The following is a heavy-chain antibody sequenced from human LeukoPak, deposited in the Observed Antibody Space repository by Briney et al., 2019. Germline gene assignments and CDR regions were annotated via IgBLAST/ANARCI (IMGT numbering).Heavy chain of an antibody. J-gene: IGHJ4*02. Sequence: GGSLRLSCAASGFTFSSYAMSWVRQAPGKGLEWVSAISGSGGSTYYADSVKGRFTISRDNSKNTLYLQMNSLRAEDTAVYYCAKDESTDYDFWSGPSRFDYWGQGTLVTVSS. D-gene: IGHD3-3*01. V-gene: IGHV3-23*01. CDR2: ISGSGGST. CDR3: AKDESTDYDFWSGPSRFDY. CDR1: GFTFSSYA.